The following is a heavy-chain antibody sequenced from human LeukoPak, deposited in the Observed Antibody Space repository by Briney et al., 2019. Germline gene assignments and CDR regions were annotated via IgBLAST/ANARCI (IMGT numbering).Heavy chain of an antibody. V-gene: IGHV1-2*05. Sequence: ASLKVSCKASGDTFTGYYMHWVRQAPGHGLEWMGRINPNSGGANYAKKFPGRVTTTRVTTIRTAYSVLSRLRSDDTGVYCCATATTYFSGGSCYVGSWFDPWGQGTLVTVSS. CDR1: GDTFTGYY. J-gene: IGHJ5*02. D-gene: IGHD2-15*01. CDR2: INPNSGGA. CDR3: ATATTYFSGGSCYVGSWFDP.